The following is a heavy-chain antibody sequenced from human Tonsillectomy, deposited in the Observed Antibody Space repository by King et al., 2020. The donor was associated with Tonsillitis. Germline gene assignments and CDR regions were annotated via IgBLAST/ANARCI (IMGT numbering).Heavy chain of an antibody. CDR2: IYYSGGT. D-gene: IGHD3-10*01. Sequence: QLQESGPGLVKSSETLSLTCTVSGGSISSISYYWGWIRQPPGKGLEWIGSIYYSGGTYYNPSLTSRVTISVDTSKNHFSLKLSSVTAADTAVYYCGSLGPLVRGGLLNFDYWGQGTLVTVSS. J-gene: IGHJ4*02. CDR1: GGSISSISYY. V-gene: IGHV4-39*07. CDR3: GSLGPLVRGGLLNFDY.